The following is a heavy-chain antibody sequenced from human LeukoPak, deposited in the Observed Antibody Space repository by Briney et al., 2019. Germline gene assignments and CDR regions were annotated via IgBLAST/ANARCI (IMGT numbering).Heavy chain of an antibody. V-gene: IGHV4-34*01. CDR2: INHSGST. D-gene: IGHD6-13*01. CDR1: GGSFSGYY. Sequence: SETLSLTCAVYGGSFSGYYWSWIRQPPGKGLEWIGEINHSGSTNYNPSLKSRVTISVDTSKNQFSLKLSSVTAADTAVYYCASLPYIAAHGPDYWGQGTLVTVSS. CDR3: ASLPYIAAHGPDY. J-gene: IGHJ4*02.